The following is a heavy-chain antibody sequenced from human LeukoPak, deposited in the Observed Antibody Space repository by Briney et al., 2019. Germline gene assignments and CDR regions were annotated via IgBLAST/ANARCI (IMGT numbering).Heavy chain of an antibody. J-gene: IGHJ4*02. CDR3: ARGMAIDY. D-gene: IGHD5-24*01. CDR1: GFTFSSFW. Sequence: GRSLRLSCAPSGFTFSSFWMHWVRPAPGKGLVWVSRINSNGSSTSYAESVKGRFTVSRDNAKKTLYLQMNSLRAEDTAVYYCARGMAIDYWGQGTLVTVSS. CDR2: INSNGSST. V-gene: IGHV3-74*01.